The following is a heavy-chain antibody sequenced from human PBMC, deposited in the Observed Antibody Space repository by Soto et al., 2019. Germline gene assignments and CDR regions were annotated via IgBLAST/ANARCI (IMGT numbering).Heavy chain of an antibody. Sequence: PSETLSLTCTVSGGSISSYYWSWIRQPPGKGLEWIGYIYYSGSTNYNPSLKSRVTISVDTSKNQFSLKLSSVTAADTAVYYCARVPLYYYGVRGVPPTKYGMDVWGQGTTVTVSS. CDR1: GGSISSYY. J-gene: IGHJ6*02. D-gene: IGHD3-10*01. CDR2: IYYSGST. CDR3: ARVPLYYYGVRGVPPTKYGMDV. V-gene: IGHV4-59*01.